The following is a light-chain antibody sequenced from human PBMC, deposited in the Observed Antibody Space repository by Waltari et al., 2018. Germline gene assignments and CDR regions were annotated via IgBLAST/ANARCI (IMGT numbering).Light chain of an antibody. Sequence: QSVLTQPPSASGTPGQGVTISCSEGPSNIGNNVATWYQQVPGKAPKLLIDRSDRRPAGVPDRFSGSKSGTSASLAISGLQSEDEADYYCAAWDDSLNGRWVFGGGTKVTVL. V-gene: IGLV1-44*01. CDR3: AAWDDSLNGRWV. CDR2: RSD. CDR1: PSNIGNNV. J-gene: IGLJ3*02.